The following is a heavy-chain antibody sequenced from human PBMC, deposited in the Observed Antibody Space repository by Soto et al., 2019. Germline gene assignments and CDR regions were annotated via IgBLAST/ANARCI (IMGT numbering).Heavy chain of an antibody. V-gene: IGHV3-73*01. CDR3: TRHPTYSSGWEVSDY. J-gene: IGHJ4*02. CDR2: IRSKANSYAT. Sequence: WWSLRLSCSASVFTFSGSAMHWFRQASGKGLEWVGRIRSKANSYATAYAASVKGRFTISRDDSKNTAYLQMNSLKTEDTAVYYCTRHPTYSSGWEVSDYWGQGTLVTVS. CDR1: VFTFSGSA. D-gene: IGHD6-19*01.